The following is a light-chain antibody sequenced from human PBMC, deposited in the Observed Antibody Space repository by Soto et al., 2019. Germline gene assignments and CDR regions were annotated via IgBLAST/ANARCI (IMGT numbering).Light chain of an antibody. Sequence: QSVLAQPASVCGSPGQSITISCTGTSSDVGTYNLVSWYQQHPGKAPQLMLFEVSKRPSGFSNRFSGSKSGNTASLTISGLQAEDEADYYCCSYAGSSTYVFGTGTKVTVL. V-gene: IGLV2-23*02. J-gene: IGLJ1*01. CDR2: EVS. CDR3: CSYAGSSTYV. CDR1: SSDVGTYNL.